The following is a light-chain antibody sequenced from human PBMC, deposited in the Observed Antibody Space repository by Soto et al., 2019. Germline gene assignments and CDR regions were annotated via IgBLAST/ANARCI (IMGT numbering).Light chain of an antibody. J-gene: IGKJ5*01. V-gene: IGKV3-15*01. CDR1: QSVSSY. CDR3: QQYNDWPLFT. Sequence: EIVMTQSPATLSVSPGETATLSCRASQSVSSYLAWYQQKTGQAPRLLIYGASTRATGIPARFSGSGSGTEFTLTISGLQSEDFAVYSCQQYNDWPLFTFGQGTRLEIK. CDR2: GAS.